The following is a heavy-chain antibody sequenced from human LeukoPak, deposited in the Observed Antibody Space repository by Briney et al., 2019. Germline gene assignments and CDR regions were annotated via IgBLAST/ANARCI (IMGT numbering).Heavy chain of an antibody. D-gene: IGHD6-19*01. CDR1: GFTFSSYS. V-gene: IGHV3-21*01. CDR2: ISSSSSYI. J-gene: IGHJ3*02. CDR3: ARGASVVAGSDDAFDI. Sequence: GGSLRLSCAASGFTFSSYSMNWVRQAPGKGLEWVSSISSSSSYIYYADSVKGRFTISRDNAKNSLYLQMNSLGAEDTAVYYCARGASVVAGSDDAFDIWGQGTMVTVSS.